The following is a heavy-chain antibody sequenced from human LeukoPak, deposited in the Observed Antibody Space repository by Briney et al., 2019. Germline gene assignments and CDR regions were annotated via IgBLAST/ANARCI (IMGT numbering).Heavy chain of an antibody. CDR3: ARDRVITFGGVIVTYNWFDP. J-gene: IGHJ5*02. CDR1: GYTFTSYA. Sequence: GASVKVSCKASGYTFTSYAMHWVRQAPGQRLEWMGWINAGNGNTKYSQKFQGRVTITRDTSASTAYMELSSLRSEDTAVYYCARDRVITFGGVIVTYNWFDPWGQGTLVTVSS. CDR2: INAGNGNT. D-gene: IGHD3-16*02. V-gene: IGHV1-3*01.